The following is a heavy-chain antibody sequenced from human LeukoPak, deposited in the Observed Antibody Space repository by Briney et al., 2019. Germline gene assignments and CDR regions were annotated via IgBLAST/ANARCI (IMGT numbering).Heavy chain of an antibody. D-gene: IGHD3-22*01. CDR2: INHSGST. J-gene: IGHJ6*02. Sequence: PSETLSLTCAVYSGSFSGYYWSWIRQPPGKGLEWIGEINHSGSTNYNPSLKSRVTISVDTSKNQFSLKLSSVTAADTAVYYCARGRWYYYDSSGYDSLYYYYGMDVWGQGTTVTVSS. CDR1: SGSFSGYY. V-gene: IGHV4-34*01. CDR3: ARGRWYYYDSSGYDSLYYYYGMDV.